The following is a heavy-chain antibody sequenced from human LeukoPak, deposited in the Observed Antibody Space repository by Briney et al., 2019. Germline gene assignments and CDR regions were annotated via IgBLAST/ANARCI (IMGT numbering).Heavy chain of an antibody. CDR2: IGTRTTDT. CDR1: GFTSSTYD. D-gene: IGHD2-15*01. V-gene: IGHV3-21*01. J-gene: IGHJ3*01. CDR3: ARAPGVVYDAFDL. Sequence: GGSLRLSCAASGFTSSTYDMHWVRQAPGKGLEWVSYIGTRTTDTYFADSVRGRFTISRYNAKNSLYLQMNSLRAEDTAVYYCARAPGVVYDAFDLWGQGTMVTVSS.